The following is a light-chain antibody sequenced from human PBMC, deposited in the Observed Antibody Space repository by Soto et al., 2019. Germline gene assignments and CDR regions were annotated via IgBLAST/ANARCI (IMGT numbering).Light chain of an antibody. CDR1: SSDVGGYNY. CDR2: EVS. J-gene: IGLJ2*01. V-gene: IGLV2-8*01. CDR3: SSYAGSNNLV. Sequence: QSALTQPPSASGSPGQSVTISCTGTSSDVGGYNYVSWYQQHPGKAPKLMIYEVSKRPPGVPDRFSGSKSGNTASLTVSGLHAEDEADYYCSSYAGSNNLVFGGGTKVTVL.